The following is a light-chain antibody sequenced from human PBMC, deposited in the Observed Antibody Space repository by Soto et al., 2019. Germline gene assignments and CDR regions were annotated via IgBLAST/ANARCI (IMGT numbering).Light chain of an antibody. J-gene: IGLJ1*01. Sequence: QSVLTQSPSACGTPGQRVTLSCSGTASTIGRNYVYWYQHLPGTAPKLLIYRNSQRPSGVPDRFSGSKSGTSASVAISGLRSEDEADYYCAAWDENLGGFYVFGDGSKLTVL. V-gene: IGLV1-47*01. CDR1: ASTIGRNY. CDR3: AAWDENLGGFYV. CDR2: RNS.